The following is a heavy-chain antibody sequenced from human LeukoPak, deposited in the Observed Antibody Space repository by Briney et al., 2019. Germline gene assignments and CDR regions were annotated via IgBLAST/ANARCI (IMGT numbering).Heavy chain of an antibody. Sequence: ASVKVSCKASGYTFTSYGISWVRQVPGQGLEWMGWISGYKGNTNYAQKAQGRVTMTTDTSTSTAYMELRSLRSDDTAVYYCARRETYYDILTGYYFDYWGQGTLVTVSS. CDR1: GYTFTSYG. D-gene: IGHD3-9*01. J-gene: IGHJ4*02. V-gene: IGHV1-18*01. CDR2: ISGYKGNT. CDR3: ARRETYYDILTGYYFDY.